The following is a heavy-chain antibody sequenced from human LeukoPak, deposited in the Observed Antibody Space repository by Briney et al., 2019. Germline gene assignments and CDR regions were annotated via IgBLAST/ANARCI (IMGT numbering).Heavy chain of an antibody. V-gene: IGHV4-59*12. Sequence: PSETLSLTCTVSGGSLSSYYWSWIRQPPGEGLEWIGYICYSGSTNYNPSLKSRVTISVDTSKNQFSLKLSSVTAADTAVYFCARAYNYGAFDYWGQGALVTVSS. CDR2: ICYSGST. D-gene: IGHD5-18*01. J-gene: IGHJ4*02. CDR3: ARAYNYGAFDY. CDR1: GGSLSSYY.